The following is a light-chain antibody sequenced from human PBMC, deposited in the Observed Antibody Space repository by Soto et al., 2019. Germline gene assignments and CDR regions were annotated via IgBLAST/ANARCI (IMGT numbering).Light chain of an antibody. V-gene: IGLV4-60*02. J-gene: IGLJ2*01. CDR1: SGHSGYN. CDR3: ATWDTYSVV. Sequence: QLVLTQSSSASASLGSSVKLTCTLSSGHSGYNIAWHQQQPGKAPRYLMKLEGSGSYNKGSGVPDRFSGSSSGADRCLTISNLQFEDEADYYCATWDTYSVVFGGGTKVTVL. CDR2: LEGSGSY.